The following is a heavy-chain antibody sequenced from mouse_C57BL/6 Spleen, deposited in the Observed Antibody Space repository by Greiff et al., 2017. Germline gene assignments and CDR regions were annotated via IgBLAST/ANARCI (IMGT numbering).Heavy chain of an antibody. CDR2: IDPENGDT. D-gene: IGHD3-2*02. CDR1: GFNFKDDY. V-gene: IGHV14-4*01. J-gene: IGHJ3*01. Sequence: VQLQQSGAELVRPGASVKLSCTASGFNFKDDYMHWVKQRPEQGLEWIGWIDPENGDTEYASKIQGKATIAADTSSNTAYLQLSILTSEDTAVYYCTTGPAQTTVAYWGHGTLVTVSA. CDR3: TTGPAQTTVAY.